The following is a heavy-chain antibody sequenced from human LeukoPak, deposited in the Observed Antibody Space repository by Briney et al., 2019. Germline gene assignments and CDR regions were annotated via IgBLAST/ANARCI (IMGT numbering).Heavy chain of an antibody. CDR1: GFTFRSYS. V-gene: IGHV3-21*01. J-gene: IGHJ4*02. CDR3: ARSSRYYDFWSGYSPPNYFDY. Sequence: GGSLRLSCAASGFTFRSYSMNWVRQAPGKGLEWVSTISSTSTYIYYADSVRGRFTISRDNSRNSLYLQMNSLRAEDTAVYYCARSSRYYDFWSGYSPPNYFDYWGQGTLVTVSS. D-gene: IGHD3-3*01. CDR2: ISSTSTYI.